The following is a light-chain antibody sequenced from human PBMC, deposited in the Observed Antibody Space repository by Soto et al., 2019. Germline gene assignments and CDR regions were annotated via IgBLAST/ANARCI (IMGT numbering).Light chain of an antibody. V-gene: IGLV2-14*01. Sequence: SALTQPASVSGSPGQSITISCAGTSGDVGAYNYVTWFQQYPGKVPKLIIYDVSDRPSGVSDRFSGSKSGNTASLTISGLLAEDEADYYCGSYTTINTMIFGGGTQLTVL. CDR3: GSYTTINTMI. CDR2: DVS. J-gene: IGLJ2*01. CDR1: SGDVGAYNY.